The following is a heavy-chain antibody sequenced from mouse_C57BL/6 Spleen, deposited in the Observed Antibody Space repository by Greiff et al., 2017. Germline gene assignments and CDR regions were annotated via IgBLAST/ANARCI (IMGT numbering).Heavy chain of an antibody. CDR1: GFTFSDYG. Sequence: EVMLVESGGGLVKPGGSLKLSCAASGFTFSDYGMHWVRQAPEKGLEWVAYISSGSSTIYYADTVKGRFTISRDNAKNTLLLQMTSLRSEDTAMYYCARRDSSGPMDYWGQGTSVTVSS. CDR3: ARRDSSGPMDY. D-gene: IGHD3-2*02. CDR2: ISSGSSTI. V-gene: IGHV5-17*01. J-gene: IGHJ4*01.